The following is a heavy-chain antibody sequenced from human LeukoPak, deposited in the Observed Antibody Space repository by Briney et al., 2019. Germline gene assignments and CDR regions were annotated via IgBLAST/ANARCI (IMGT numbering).Heavy chain of an antibody. CDR3: TRSPRDGYHDAFDI. CDR2: IYPGDSET. CDR1: GYTFTTYW. J-gene: IGHJ3*02. V-gene: IGHV5-51*01. Sequence: GESLKISCKGSGYTFTTYWIAWLRQMPGEGLEWMGIIYPGDSETRYSPSFQGQVTISADKSITTAYLQWGRLKASDTAMYYCTRSPRDGYHDAFDIWGQGTMVIVFS. D-gene: IGHD5-24*01.